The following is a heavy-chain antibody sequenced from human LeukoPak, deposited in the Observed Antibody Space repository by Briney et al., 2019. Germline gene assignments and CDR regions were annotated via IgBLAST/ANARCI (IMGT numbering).Heavy chain of an antibody. V-gene: IGHV3-33*06. CDR3: AKVYYDYGDSNDAFDI. D-gene: IGHD4-17*01. J-gene: IGHJ3*02. Sequence: TGRSLRLSCAASGFTFSSYGMHWVRQAPGKGLEWVAVIWCDGSNKYYADSVKGRFTISRDNSKNTLYLQMNSLRAEDTAVYYCAKVYYDYGDSNDAFDIWGQGTMVTVSS. CDR2: IWCDGSNK. CDR1: GFTFSSYG.